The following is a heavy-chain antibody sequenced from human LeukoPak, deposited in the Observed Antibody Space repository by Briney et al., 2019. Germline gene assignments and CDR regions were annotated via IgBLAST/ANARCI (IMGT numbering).Heavy chain of an antibody. CDR3: ARGAELFENYYYYGMDV. CDR1: GFTVSNNY. V-gene: IGHV4-4*07. J-gene: IGHJ6*02. Sequence: GSLRLSCAASGFTVSNNYMSWIRQPAGKGLEWIGRIYTSGSTNYNPSLKSRVTMSVDTSKNQFSLKLSSVTAADTAVYYCARGAELFENYYYYGMDVWGQGTTVTVSS. CDR2: IYTSGST. D-gene: IGHD3-10*01.